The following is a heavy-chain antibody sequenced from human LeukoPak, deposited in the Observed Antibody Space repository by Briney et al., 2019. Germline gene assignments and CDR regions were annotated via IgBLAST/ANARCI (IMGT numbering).Heavy chain of an antibody. CDR2: INPNSGGT. CDR1: GYTFTGYY. Sequence: ASVKVSCKASGYTFTGYYMHWVQQAPGQGLEWMGWINPNSGGTNYAQKFQGRVTMTRDTSISTAYMELSRLRSDDTAVYYCARDPATHDYGDYVLPSFDYWGQGTLVTVSS. CDR3: ARDPATHDYGDYVLPSFDY. D-gene: IGHD4-17*01. V-gene: IGHV1-2*02. J-gene: IGHJ4*02.